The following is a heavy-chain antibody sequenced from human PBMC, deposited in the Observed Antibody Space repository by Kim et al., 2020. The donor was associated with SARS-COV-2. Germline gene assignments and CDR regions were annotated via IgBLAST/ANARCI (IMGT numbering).Heavy chain of an antibody. Sequence: GGSLRLSCAASGFTFSSYAMHWVRQAPGKGLEWVAVISYDGSNKYYADSVKGRFTISRDNSKNTLYLQMNSLRAEDTAVYYCARSGHYYYGMDVWGQGTTVTVSS. CDR1: GFTFSSYA. CDR3: ARSGHYYYGMDV. J-gene: IGHJ6*02. V-gene: IGHV3-30*04. CDR2: ISYDGSNK.